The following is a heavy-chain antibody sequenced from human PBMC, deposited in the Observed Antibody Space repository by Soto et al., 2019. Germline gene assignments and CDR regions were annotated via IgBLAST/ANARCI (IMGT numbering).Heavy chain of an antibody. CDR2: ISSSSSYI. CDR3: ERLKWLQPDAFDI. CDR1: GFTFSSYS. D-gene: IGHD5-18*01. J-gene: IGHJ3*02. Sequence: PGGSLRLSCAASGFTFSSYSMNWVRQAPGKGLEWVSSISSSSSYIYYADSVKGRFTISRDNAKNSLYLQMNSLRAEDTAVYYCERLKWLQPDAFDIWGQGTMVTVSS. V-gene: IGHV3-21*01.